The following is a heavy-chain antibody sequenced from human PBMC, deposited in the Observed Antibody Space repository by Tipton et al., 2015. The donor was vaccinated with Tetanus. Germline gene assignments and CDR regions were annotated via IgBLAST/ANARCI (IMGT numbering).Heavy chain of an antibody. CDR2: IYPGDSDT. V-gene: IGHV5-51*01. J-gene: IGHJ2*01. CDR3: ARRLGPYTGDQIWHFDL. CDR1: GYMFSSHW. Sequence: QSGPEVKQPGESLKISCKGSGYMFSSHWIAWVRQMPGKGLEWMGIIYPGDSDTTYSPSFQGQVTISADRSISTAYLQWSSLKASDTAVFFCARRLGPYTGDQIWHFDLWGRGTLVTVSS. D-gene: IGHD7-27*01.